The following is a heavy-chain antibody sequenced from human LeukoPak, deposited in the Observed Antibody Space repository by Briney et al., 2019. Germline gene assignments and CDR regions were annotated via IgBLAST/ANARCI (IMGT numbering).Heavy chain of an antibody. CDR3: ASRPRSFLGIAAAGTSRSSGDY. CDR2: INPNSGGT. J-gene: IGHJ4*02. Sequence: ASVKVSCKASGYIFTGYYIHWVRQAPGQGLEWMGWINPNSGGTNYAQKFQGRVTMTRDTSISTAYMELSRLRSDDTAVYYCASRPRSFLGIAAAGTSRSSGDYWGQGTLVTVSS. D-gene: IGHD6-13*01. V-gene: IGHV1-2*02. CDR1: GYIFTGYY.